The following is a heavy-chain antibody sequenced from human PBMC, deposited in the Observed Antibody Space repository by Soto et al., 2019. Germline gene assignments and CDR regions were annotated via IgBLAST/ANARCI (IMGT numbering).Heavy chain of an antibody. J-gene: IGHJ3*02. CDR1: GYTFTGYY. V-gene: IGHV1-2*04. D-gene: IGHD3-22*01. CDR2: INPNSGGT. CDR3: ARGATYYYDSSGYPWAFDI. Sequence: AASVKVSCKASGYTFTGYYMHWVRQAPGQGLEWMGWINPNSGGTNYAQKFQGWVTMTRDTSISTAYMELSRLRSDDTAVYYCARGATYYYDSSGYPWAFDIWGQGTMVTVS.